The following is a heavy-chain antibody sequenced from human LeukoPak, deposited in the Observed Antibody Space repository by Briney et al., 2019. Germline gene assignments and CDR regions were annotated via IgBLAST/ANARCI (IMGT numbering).Heavy chain of an antibody. CDR3: ARDSTRWFSPSDH. Sequence: GGSLRLSCAVSGFTFSSYSMNWVRQTPGKGLEWVSSISSSSSYIYYADSVKGRFTVSRDNAKNSLYLQMNTLRADDTAVYYCARDSTRWFSPSDHWGQGMLVTVSS. CDR2: ISSSSSYI. CDR1: GFTFSSYS. D-gene: IGHD6-13*01. V-gene: IGHV3-21*01. J-gene: IGHJ4*02.